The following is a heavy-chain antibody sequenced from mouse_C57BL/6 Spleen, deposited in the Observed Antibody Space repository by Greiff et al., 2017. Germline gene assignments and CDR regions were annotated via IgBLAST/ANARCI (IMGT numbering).Heavy chain of an antibody. V-gene: IGHV1-80*01. CDR1: GYAFSSYW. CDR2: IYPGDGDT. D-gene: IGHD1-1*01. Sequence: QVQLQQSGAELVKPGASVKISCKASGYAFSSYWMNWVKQRPGKGLEWIGQIYPGDGDTNYNGKFKGKATLTADKSSSTAYMQLSSLTSEDSAVYFCARSKYYAPYIDVWGTGTTVTVSS. J-gene: IGHJ1*03. CDR3: ARSKYYAPYIDV.